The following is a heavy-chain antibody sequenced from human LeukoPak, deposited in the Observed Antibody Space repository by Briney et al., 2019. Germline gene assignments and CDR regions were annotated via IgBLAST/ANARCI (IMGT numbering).Heavy chain of an antibody. CDR1: GGSISSSNW. J-gene: IGHJ4*02. D-gene: IGHD3-16*01. CDR3: ARAGGSPTPGFDY. CDR2: IYHSGST. Sequence: PSGTLSLTCAVSGGSISSSNWWSWVRQPPGKGLEWIGEIYHSGSTNYNPSLKSRVTISVDKSKNQFSLKLSSVTAADTAVYYCARAGGSPTPGFDYWGQGTLVTVSS. V-gene: IGHV4-4*02.